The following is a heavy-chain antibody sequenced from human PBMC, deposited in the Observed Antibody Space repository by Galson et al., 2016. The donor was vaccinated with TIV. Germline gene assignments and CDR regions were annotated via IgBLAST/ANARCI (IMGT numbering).Heavy chain of an antibody. CDR1: GYTFSAYY. CDR2: ISPNSGDT. Sequence: SVKVSCKASGYTFSAYYMHWVRQAPGQGLEWMGWISPNSGDTNYPQKFQGRVTMTRDTSITTAYMELTTLTSDDTAVYYCARFVYGDYVDYWSREPWSPSPQ. CDR3: ARFVYGDYVDY. J-gene: IGHJ4*02. D-gene: IGHD4-17*01. V-gene: IGHV1-2*02.